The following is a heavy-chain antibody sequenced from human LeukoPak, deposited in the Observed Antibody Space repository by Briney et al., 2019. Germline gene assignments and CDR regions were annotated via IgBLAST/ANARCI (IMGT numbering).Heavy chain of an antibody. D-gene: IGHD3-3*01. CDR2: IRSKAYGGTT. CDR1: GFTVSSNY. V-gene: IGHV3-49*04. CDR3: TRRHSIFGVVSLYFQH. J-gene: IGHJ1*01. Sequence: GGSLRLSCAASGFTVSSNYMSWVRQAPGKGLEWVGFIRSKAYGGTTEYAASVKGRFTISRDDSKSIAYLQMNSLKTEDTAVYYCTRRHSIFGVVSLYFQHWGQGTLVTVSS.